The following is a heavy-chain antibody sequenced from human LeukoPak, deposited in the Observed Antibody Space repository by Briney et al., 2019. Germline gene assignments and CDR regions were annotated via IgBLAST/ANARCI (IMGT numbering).Heavy chain of an antibody. V-gene: IGHV1-18*01. CDR3: ARDTALAVTLDY. CDR1: GYTFTSYG. CDR2: ISAYNGNT. D-gene: IGHD4-17*01. J-gene: IGHJ4*02. Sequence: ASVKVSFKASGYTFTSYGISWVRQARGQGLEWMGWISAYNGNTNYSQKLQGRVTMTTDTSTSTAYMELRSLRSDDTAVYYCARDTALAVTLDYWGQGTLVTVSS.